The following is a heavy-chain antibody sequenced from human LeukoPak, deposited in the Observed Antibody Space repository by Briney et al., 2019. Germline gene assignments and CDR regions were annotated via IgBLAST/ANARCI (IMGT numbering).Heavy chain of an antibody. CDR2: TYYRSTRYN. CDR3: ARRLTQYDCFDP. J-gene: IGHJ5*02. V-gene: IGHV6-1*01. Sequence: SQTLSLTCAISGDSVSSNSVTWNWIRQSPSRGLEWLGRTYYRSTRYNDYAVSVRGRITVNPDTSKNQFSLHLNSVTPEDTAVYYCARRLTQYDCFDPWGQGILVTVSS. D-gene: IGHD2-2*01. CDR1: GDSVSSNSVT.